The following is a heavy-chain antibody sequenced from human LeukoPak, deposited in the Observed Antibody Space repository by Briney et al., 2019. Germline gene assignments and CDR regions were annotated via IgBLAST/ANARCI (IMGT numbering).Heavy chain of an antibody. CDR2: INPSGGST. D-gene: IGHD4-11*01. J-gene: IGHJ1*01. Sequence: ASVKVSCKASGYTFTSYYMHWVRQAPGQGLEWMGIINPSGGSTSYAQKFQGRVTMTRDTSISTAYMELSRLRSDDTAVYYCARYDYSNLDMAEYFQHWGQGTLVTVSS. CDR3: ARYDYSNLDMAEYFQH. V-gene: IGHV1-46*01. CDR1: GYTFTSYY.